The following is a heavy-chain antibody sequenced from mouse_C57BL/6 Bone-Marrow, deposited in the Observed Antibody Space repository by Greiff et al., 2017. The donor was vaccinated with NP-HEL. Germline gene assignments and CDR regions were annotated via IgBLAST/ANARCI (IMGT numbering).Heavy chain of an antibody. CDR2: IDPSDSYT. CDR3: AREGYGSIYVGYFDV. Sequence: QVQLQQPGAELVKPGASVKLSCKASGYTFTSYWMQWVKQRPGQGLEWIGEIDPSDSYTNYNQKFKGKATLTVDKSSSTAYMQLSSLTSEDSAVYYCAREGYGSIYVGYFDVWGTGTTVTVSS. D-gene: IGHD1-1*01. V-gene: IGHV1-50*01. CDR1: GYTFTSYW. J-gene: IGHJ1*03.